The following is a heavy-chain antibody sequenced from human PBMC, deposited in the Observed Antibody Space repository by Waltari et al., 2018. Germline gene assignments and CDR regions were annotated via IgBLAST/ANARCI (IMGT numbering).Heavy chain of an antibody. J-gene: IGHJ6*02. CDR2: IYYSAST. D-gene: IGHD3-3*02. V-gene: IGHV4-30-4*01. CDR3: AREISGYYYGMDV. Sequence: PPPPVKGLEWIEYIYYSASTYYNPPLKSRVTISVDTSKNQFSLKLSSVTAADTSVYYCAREISGYYYGMDVWGQGTTVTVSS.